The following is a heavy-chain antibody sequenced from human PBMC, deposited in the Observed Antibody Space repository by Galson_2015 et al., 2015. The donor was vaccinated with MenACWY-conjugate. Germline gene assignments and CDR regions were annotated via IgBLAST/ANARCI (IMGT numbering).Heavy chain of an antibody. CDR3: AKGEREDYYYYYGMDV. Sequence: SLRLSCAASGFTFSSYAMSWVRQAPGKGLEWVSAISGSGGGTYYADSVKGRFTISRDNSKNTLYLQMNSLRAEDTAVYYCAKGEREDYYYYYGMDVWGQGTTVTVSS. D-gene: IGHD5-24*01. CDR2: ISGSGGGT. CDR1: GFTFSSYA. V-gene: IGHV3-23*01. J-gene: IGHJ6*02.